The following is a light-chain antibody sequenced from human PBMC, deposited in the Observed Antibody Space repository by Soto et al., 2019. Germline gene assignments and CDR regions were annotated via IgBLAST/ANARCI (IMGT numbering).Light chain of an antibody. CDR1: SSNIGNNY. Sequence: QSVLTQPPSVSAAPGQKVTISCSGSSSNIGNNYVSWYQQLPGIAPKLLIYDNNQRPTGIPDRFSGSKSGTSATLGITGLQTGDEADYYCGTWDSSLSAVVFGGGTKLTFL. CDR3: GTWDSSLSAVV. J-gene: IGLJ2*01. V-gene: IGLV1-51*01. CDR2: DNN.